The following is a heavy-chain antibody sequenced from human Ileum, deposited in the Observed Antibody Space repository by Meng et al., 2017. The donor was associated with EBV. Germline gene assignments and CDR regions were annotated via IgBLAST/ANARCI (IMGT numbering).Heavy chain of an antibody. J-gene: IGHJ5*02. CDR1: GGSFNAYY. Sequence: QGQLDQGGEGLLKPSETLSLTCDVSGGSFNAYYWTWIRQSPGGGLEWIGEIFHSGHTNYNPSLESRVSMSVATSKKQFSLLLSSVTAADSGLYFCARGREYTGQLDLWGLGTLVTVSS. CDR2: IFHSGHT. D-gene: IGHD5-18*01. V-gene: IGHV4-34*01. CDR3: ARGREYTGQLDL.